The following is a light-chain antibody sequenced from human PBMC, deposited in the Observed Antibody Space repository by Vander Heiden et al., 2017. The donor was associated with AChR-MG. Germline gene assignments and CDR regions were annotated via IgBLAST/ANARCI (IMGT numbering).Light chain of an antibody. CDR2: AAS. V-gene: IGKV1-39*01. CDR1: QWMSNY. J-gene: IGKJ1*01. Sequence: DIQMTQSPSSLSASVGDRVTVTCRASQWMSNYLNWYQQKPGEAPKLLIYAASNLQSGVPSRFSDSGSGTDFTLTISSLQPEDFATYYCQQSVSVPRAFGQGTKVEIK. CDR3: QQSVSVPRA.